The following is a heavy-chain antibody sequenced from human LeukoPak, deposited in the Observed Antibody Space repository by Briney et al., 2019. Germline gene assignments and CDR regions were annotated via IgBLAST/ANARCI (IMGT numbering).Heavy chain of an antibody. CDR2: IIPIFGTS. Sequence: SVKVSCKASGGTFSSYAISWVRQAPGQGLEWMGGIIPIFGTSNYAQKFQGRVTITTDESTSTVYMELSSLRSEDTAVYYCARDYYGSGSYNGLWGQGTLVPVSS. J-gene: IGHJ4*02. CDR3: ARDYYGSGSYNGL. D-gene: IGHD3-10*01. CDR1: GGTFSSYA. V-gene: IGHV1-69*05.